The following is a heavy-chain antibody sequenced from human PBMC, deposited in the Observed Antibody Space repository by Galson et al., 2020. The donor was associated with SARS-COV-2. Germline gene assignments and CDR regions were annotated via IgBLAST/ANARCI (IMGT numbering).Heavy chain of an antibody. V-gene: IGHV3-23*01. CDR2: LNNRGDDT. Sequence: LSLTCAASGFTFSNYAMAWVRQAPGKGLEWVSLLNNRGDDTYYANSMRGRFTISRDNSRNILYLQIYNLRVEDTAIYYCAKEGGSGWATDYFQDWGQGTLVTVSS. D-gene: IGHD6-19*01. CDR1: GFTFSNYA. CDR3: AKEGGSGWATDYFQD. J-gene: IGHJ1*01.